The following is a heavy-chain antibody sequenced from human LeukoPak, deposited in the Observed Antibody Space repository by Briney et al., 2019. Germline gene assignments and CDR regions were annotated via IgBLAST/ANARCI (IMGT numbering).Heavy chain of an antibody. J-gene: IGHJ6*02. Sequence: PGGSLRLSCAASGFTFSSYAMSWVRQAPGKGLEWVSAISGSGGSTYYADSVKGRFTISRDNSKNTLYLQMNSLRAEDTAVYYCARDLRYCSSTSCYIRSYYYYYGMDVWGQGTTVTVSS. V-gene: IGHV3-23*01. CDR1: GFTFSSYA. CDR2: ISGSGGST. CDR3: ARDLRYCSSTSCYIRSYYYYYGMDV. D-gene: IGHD2-2*02.